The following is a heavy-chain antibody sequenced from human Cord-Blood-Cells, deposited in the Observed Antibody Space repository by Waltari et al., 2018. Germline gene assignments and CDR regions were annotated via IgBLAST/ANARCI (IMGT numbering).Heavy chain of an antibody. J-gene: IGHJ4*02. V-gene: IGHV4-31*03. CDR2: IYYSGST. Sequence: QVQLQESGPGLVKPSQTLSLTCTVSGGSLTSGRYYWRWLRQHPGKGLEWIGYIYYSGSTYYNPSLKSRVTISVDTSKNQFSLKLSSVTAADTAVYYCARVPSHGGVDYWGQGTLVTVSS. D-gene: IGHD3-16*01. CDR3: ARVPSHGGVDY. CDR1: GGSLTSGRYY.